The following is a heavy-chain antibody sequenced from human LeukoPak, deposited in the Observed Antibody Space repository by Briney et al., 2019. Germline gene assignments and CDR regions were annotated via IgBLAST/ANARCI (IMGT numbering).Heavy chain of an antibody. Sequence: GGSLRLSCAASGFTFSTYSMHWVRHAPGKGLEWVAIISYDGSKKYYADSVKGRFTISRDNSKNTLFLQMNSLRPEDTAVYCCARDLKTAMDYFDYWGQGALVTVSS. V-gene: IGHV3-30*04. J-gene: IGHJ4*02. CDR1: GFTFSTYS. CDR3: ARDLKTAMDYFDY. CDR2: ISYDGSKK. D-gene: IGHD2-2*01.